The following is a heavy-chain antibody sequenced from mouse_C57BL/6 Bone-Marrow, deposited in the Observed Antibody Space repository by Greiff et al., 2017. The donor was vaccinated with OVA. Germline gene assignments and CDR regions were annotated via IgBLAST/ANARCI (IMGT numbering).Heavy chain of an antibody. D-gene: IGHD1-1*01. CDR3: AREGTVVTFDY. CDR2: INPSNGGT. Sequence: QVQLQQPGTELVKPGASVKLSCKASGYTFTSYWMHWVKQRPGQGLEWIGNINPSNGGTNYNEKFKGKATFTADTSSNTAYMQLSSLTTEDSAIYYCAREGTVVTFDYWGQGTTLTVSS. V-gene: IGHV1-53*01. J-gene: IGHJ2*01. CDR1: GYTFTSYW.